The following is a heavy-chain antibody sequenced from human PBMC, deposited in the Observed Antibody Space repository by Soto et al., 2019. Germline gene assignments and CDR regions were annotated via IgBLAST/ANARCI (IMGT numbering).Heavy chain of an antibody. Sequence: ASVKVSCKASGYTFTNYAIHWVRQAPGQRLEWMGWINAANGNTKYSQKFQGRVSITRDTSASTAYMELSSLRSEDTALYYCASFSSALTGYYSPLYYYYMDVWGKGTTVTVSS. V-gene: IGHV1-3*01. J-gene: IGHJ6*03. CDR1: GYTFTNYA. CDR3: ASFSSALTGYYSPLYYYYMDV. D-gene: IGHD3-9*01. CDR2: INAANGNT.